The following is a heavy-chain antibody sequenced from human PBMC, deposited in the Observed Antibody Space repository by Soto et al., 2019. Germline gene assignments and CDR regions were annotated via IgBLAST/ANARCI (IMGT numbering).Heavy chain of an antibody. V-gene: IGHV4-34*01. CDR3: ARVKGDCSSTSCYVSGGCDY. CDR1: GGSFSGYY. Sequence: LEASETLSLTCAVYGGSFSGYYWSWIRQPPGKGLEWSGEINHSGSTNYNPSLKSPVTISVDTSKNQFSLKLSSVTAADTAVYYCARVKGDCSSTSCYVSGGCDYWGQGTLVTVSS. CDR2: INHSGST. D-gene: IGHD2-2*01. J-gene: IGHJ4*02.